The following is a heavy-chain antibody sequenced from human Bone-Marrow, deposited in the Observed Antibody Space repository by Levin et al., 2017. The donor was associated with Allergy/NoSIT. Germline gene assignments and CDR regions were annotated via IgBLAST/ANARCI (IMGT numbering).Heavy chain of an antibody. CDR3: AGYDTSAYHSPFDY. CDR2: ISGSGGNT. D-gene: IGHD3-22*01. CDR1: GFIFSNYA. Sequence: PGGSLRLSCAASGFIFSNYAMNWVRQAPGKGLEWVSQISGSGGNTHYADSVKGRFTFSSDNSKNMLYLQMNSLRAEDTAVYYCAGYDTSAYHSPFDYWGQGTLVTVSS. J-gene: IGHJ4*02. V-gene: IGHV3-23*01.